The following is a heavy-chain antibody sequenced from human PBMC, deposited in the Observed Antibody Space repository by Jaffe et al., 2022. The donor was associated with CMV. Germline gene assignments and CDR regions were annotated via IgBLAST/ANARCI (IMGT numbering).Heavy chain of an antibody. J-gene: IGHJ6*02. CDR1: GGSISSSSYY. V-gene: IGHV4-39*01. CDR2: IYYSGST. D-gene: IGHD1-20*01. CDR3: ASLFLTGAEYYYYGMDV. Sequence: QLQLQESGPGLVKPSETLSLTCTVSGGSISSSSYYWGWIRQPPGKGLEWIGSIYYSGSTYYNPSLKSRVTISVDTSKNQFSLKLSSVTAADTAVYYCASLFLTGAEYYYYGMDVWGQGTTVTVSS.